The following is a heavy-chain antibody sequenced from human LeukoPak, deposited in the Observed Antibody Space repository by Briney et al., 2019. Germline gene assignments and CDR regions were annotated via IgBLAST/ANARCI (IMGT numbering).Heavy chain of an antibody. CDR1: GFTFGSYS. V-gene: IGHV3-30*03. Sequence: GGSLRLSCAASGFTFGSYSMNWVRQAPGKGLEWVAVISYDGSNKYYADSVKGRFTISRDNSKNTLYLQMNSLRAEDTAVYYCASVPQWSQFWGQGTLVTVSS. CDR2: ISYDGSNK. CDR3: ASVPQWSQF. D-gene: IGHD2-8*01. J-gene: IGHJ4*02.